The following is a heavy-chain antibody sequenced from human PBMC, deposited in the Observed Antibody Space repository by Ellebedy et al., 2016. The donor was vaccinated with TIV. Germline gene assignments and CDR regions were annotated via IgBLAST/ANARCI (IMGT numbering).Heavy chain of an antibody. V-gene: IGHV3-48*03. CDR1: GFPFSSYE. CDR2: ISKSGSAV. J-gene: IGHJ4*02. CDR3: ARWFRGEAERWYYDN. D-gene: IGHD3-16*01. Sequence: GESLKISCVASGFPFSSYEMNWVRQAPGQGLEWVSYISKSGSAVLYAESVKGRFTISRDNAKNSLFLQMNSLRVDDTALYYCARWFRGEAERWYYDNWGQGALVIVSS.